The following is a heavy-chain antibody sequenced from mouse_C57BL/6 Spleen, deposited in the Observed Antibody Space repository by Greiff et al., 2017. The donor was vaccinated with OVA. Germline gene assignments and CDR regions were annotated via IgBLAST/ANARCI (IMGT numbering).Heavy chain of an antibody. CDR1: GYTFTDYY. J-gene: IGHJ2*01. D-gene: IGHD2-12*01. CDR3: ARSNYSPYGDY. Sequence: EVQLQQSGPELVKPGASVKISCKASGYTFTDYYMNWVKQSHGKSLEWIGDINPNNGGTSYNQKFKGKATLTVDKSSSTAYMELRSLTSEDSAVYYCARSNYSPYGDYWGQGTTLTVSS. V-gene: IGHV1-26*01. CDR2: INPNNGGT.